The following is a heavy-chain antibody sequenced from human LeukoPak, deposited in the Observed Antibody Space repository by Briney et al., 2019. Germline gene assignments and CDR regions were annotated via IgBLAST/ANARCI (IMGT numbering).Heavy chain of an antibody. J-gene: IGHJ6*03. CDR1: VYSISSVYY. V-gene: IGHV4-38-2*02. Sequence: SETLSLTCTVSVYSISSVYYWGWIRQPPGKGLEWIGSISHSGNTYYNPSLRSRVTIPVDVFKNQFSLKLSSVTAADTAVYYCARGHYYMDVWGKGTTVTVSS. CDR3: ARGHYYMDV. CDR2: ISHSGNT.